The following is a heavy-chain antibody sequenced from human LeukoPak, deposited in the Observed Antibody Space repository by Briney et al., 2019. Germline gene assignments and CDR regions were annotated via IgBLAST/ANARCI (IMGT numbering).Heavy chain of an antibody. CDR1: GLTGSHNY. CDR3: ARGGRPDY. J-gene: IGHJ4*02. Sequence: PGGSLRLSCAASGLTGSHNYVSWVRQAPGKGLECVANIKEDGREKYYVDSVKGRFTISRDNAKNSLYLQMSSLRAEDTAVYYCARGGRPDYWGQGTLVTVSS. CDR2: IKEDGREK. D-gene: IGHD3-10*01. V-gene: IGHV3-7*01.